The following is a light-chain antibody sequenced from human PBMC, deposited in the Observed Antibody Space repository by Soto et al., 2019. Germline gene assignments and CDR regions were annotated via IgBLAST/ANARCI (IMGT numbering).Light chain of an antibody. J-gene: IGLJ2*01. Sequence: QSALTQPASVSGSPGQSITISCTGTSSDVGGYNYVSWYQQHPGKAPKLMIYDVSNRPSGVSNRFSGSKSGNTASLTISGLQAEYEADYYCSSYTSSITLVVFGGGTKLTVL. CDR1: SSDVGGYNY. CDR3: SSYTSSITLVV. CDR2: DVS. V-gene: IGLV2-14*01.